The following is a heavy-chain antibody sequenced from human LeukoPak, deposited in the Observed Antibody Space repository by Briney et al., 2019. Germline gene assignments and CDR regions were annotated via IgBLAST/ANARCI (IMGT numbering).Heavy chain of an antibody. CDR2: ISSSSSYI. CDR3: ARALADSSGWYSFDY. J-gene: IGHJ4*02. V-gene: IGHV3-21*01. CDR1: GFTFSSYS. Sequence: GGSLRLSCAASGFTFSSYSMNWVRQAPGKGLEWVSSISSSSSYIYYADSVKGRFPISRDNAKNSLYLQMNSLRAEDTAVYYCARALADSSGWYSFDYWGQGTLVTVSS. D-gene: IGHD6-19*01.